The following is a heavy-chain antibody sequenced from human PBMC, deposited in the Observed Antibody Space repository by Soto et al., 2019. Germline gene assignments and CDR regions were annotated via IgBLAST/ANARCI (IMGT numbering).Heavy chain of an antibody. D-gene: IGHD3-22*01. V-gene: IGHV5-51*01. J-gene: IGHJ4*02. Sequence: GESLKISCKGSGYSFTSYWIGWVRQMPGKGLEWMGIIYPGDSDTRYSPSSQGQVTISADKSISTAYLQWSSLKASDTAMYYCARQPYYYDGSGYLSLDYWGQGTLVTVSS. CDR1: GYSFTSYW. CDR3: ARQPYYYDGSGYLSLDY. CDR2: IYPGDSDT.